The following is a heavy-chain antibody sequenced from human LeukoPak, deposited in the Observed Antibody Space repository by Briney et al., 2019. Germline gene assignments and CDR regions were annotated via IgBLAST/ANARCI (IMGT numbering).Heavy chain of an antibody. J-gene: IGHJ4*02. Sequence: SETLSLTCTVSGGSISSYYWSWIRQPPGKGLEWIGYIYYSGSTNYNPSLKSRVTISVDTSKNQFSLKLSSVTAADTAVYYCARGGGNPGYFDYWGQGTLVTVSS. D-gene: IGHD4-23*01. CDR1: GGSISSYY. CDR2: IYYSGST. CDR3: ARGGGNPGYFDY. V-gene: IGHV4-59*01.